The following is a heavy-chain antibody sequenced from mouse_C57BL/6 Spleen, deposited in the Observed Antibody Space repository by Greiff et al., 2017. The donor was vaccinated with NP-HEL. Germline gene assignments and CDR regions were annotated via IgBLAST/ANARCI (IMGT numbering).Heavy chain of an antibody. V-gene: IGHV3-1*01. D-gene: IGHD2-1*01. Sequence: EVQGVESGPGMVKPSQSLSLTCTVTGYSITSGYDWHWIRHFPGNKLEWMGYISYSGSTNYNPSLKSRISITHDTSKNHFFLKLNSVTTEDTATYYCARVGYGNPYWYFDVWGTGTTVTVSS. CDR3: ARVGYGNPYWYFDV. CDR1: GYSITSGYD. CDR2: ISYSGST. J-gene: IGHJ1*03.